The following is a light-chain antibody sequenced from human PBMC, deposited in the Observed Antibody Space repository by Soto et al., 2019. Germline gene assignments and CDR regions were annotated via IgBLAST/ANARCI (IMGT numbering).Light chain of an antibody. V-gene: IGKV1-39*01. Sequence: DIQMTQSPSSLSASVGDRVTITCQASQDISNYLNWYQQKPGKAPKLLIYDASNLETGVPSRFSGSGSGTDFTLTISSLQPEDFATYYCQQSYSTPLTVGGGTKVDTK. CDR2: DAS. CDR1: QDISNY. CDR3: QQSYSTPLT. J-gene: IGKJ4*01.